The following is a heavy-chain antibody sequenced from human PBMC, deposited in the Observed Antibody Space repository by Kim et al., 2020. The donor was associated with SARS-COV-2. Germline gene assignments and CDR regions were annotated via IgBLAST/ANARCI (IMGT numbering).Heavy chain of an antibody. Sequence: GGSLRLSCAASGFSFNNAWMAWVRQPPGKGLEWLGRIKSNRNGGAADYAAPVKGRFTISRDDSKNTLYLQMNSLKIEDTGVYYCTTGAMSYYYYGMDVWGQGATVRVSS. CDR1: GFSFNNAW. D-gene: IGHD2-2*01. J-gene: IGHJ6*02. CDR3: TTGAMSYYYYGMDV. CDR2: IKSNRNGGAA. V-gene: IGHV3-15*01.